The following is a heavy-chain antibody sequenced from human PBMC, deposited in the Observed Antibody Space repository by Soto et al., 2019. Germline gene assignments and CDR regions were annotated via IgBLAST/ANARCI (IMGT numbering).Heavy chain of an antibody. CDR1: GGSFANNQF. V-gene: IGHV4-39*01. CDR2: EFFGGMT. J-gene: IGHJ5*02. Sequence: SETLSPPCTISGGSFANNQFWPWLRPPPGKGLDWIASEFFGGMTYYHPSLKSRVTISIHRSRNQFSLRLASVSAADTGVYCRATAPETYDPSGYYVDWFDPWGQGTRVTVSS. CDR3: ATAPETYDPSGYYVDWFDP. D-gene: IGHD3-10*02.